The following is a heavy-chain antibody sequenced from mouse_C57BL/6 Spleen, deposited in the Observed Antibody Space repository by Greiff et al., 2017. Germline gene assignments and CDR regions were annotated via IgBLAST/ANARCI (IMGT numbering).Heavy chain of an antibody. CDR2: ISSGSSTI. V-gene: IGHV5-17*01. CDR3: ARVLAYAEYDGRAMDY. Sequence: DVKLQESGGGLVKPGGSLKLSCAASGFTFSDSGMHWVRQAPEKGLEWVAYISSGSSTIYYAATVKGRVTISRDNAKNALFLQMTSLRSEDTAMYYCARVLAYAEYDGRAMDYWGQGTSVTVSS. CDR1: GFTFSDSG. J-gene: IGHJ4*01. D-gene: IGHD2-4*01.